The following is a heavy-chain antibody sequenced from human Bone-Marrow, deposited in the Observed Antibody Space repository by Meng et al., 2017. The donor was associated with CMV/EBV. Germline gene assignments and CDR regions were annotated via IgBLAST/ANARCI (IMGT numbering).Heavy chain of an antibody. CDR1: GYTFTTYA. V-gene: IGHV1-18*01. CDR2: ISAFNGKI. D-gene: IGHD2-2*01. J-gene: IGHJ6*02. Sequence: ASVKVSCKASGYTFTTYAISWVRQAPGQGLEWMGWISAFNGKINYAQKFQGRVTMTTDTSTDTAYMELRSLRSDDTAVYYCAVGGDIVVVPAAVTAYGMDVWGQGTTVTVSS. CDR3: AVGGDIVVVPAAVTAYGMDV.